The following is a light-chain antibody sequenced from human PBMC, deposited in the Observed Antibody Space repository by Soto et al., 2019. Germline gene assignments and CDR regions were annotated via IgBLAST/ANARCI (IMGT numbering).Light chain of an antibody. CDR1: QSISSW. J-gene: IGKJ1*01. Sequence: DIQMTQSPSTLSASVGDIFTITCRASQSISSWLAWYQQKPGKAPKLLIYKASSLESGVPSRFSGSGSGTEFTLTISSLQPDDFATYYCQQYNSYLWTFGQGTKVDIK. V-gene: IGKV1-5*03. CDR2: KAS. CDR3: QQYNSYLWT.